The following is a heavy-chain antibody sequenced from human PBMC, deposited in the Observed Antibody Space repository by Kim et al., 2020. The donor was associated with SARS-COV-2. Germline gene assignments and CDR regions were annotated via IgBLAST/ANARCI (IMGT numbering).Heavy chain of an antibody. CDR2: TYYRSKWYN. D-gene: IGHD3-22*01. J-gene: IGHJ3*02. CDR3: ARVSYYDSSGYRAYAFDI. V-gene: IGHV6-1*01. Sequence: SQTLSLTCAISGDSVSSNSAAWNWIRQSPSRGLEWLGRTYYRSKWYNDYAVSVKSRITINPDTSKNQFSLQLNSVTPEDTAVYYCARVSYYDSSGYRAYAFDIWGQGTMVTVSS. CDR1: GDSVSSNSAA.